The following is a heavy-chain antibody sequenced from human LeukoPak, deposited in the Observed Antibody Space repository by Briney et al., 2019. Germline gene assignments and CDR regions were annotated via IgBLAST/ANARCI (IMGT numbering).Heavy chain of an antibody. J-gene: IGHJ3*02. D-gene: IGHD3-22*01. CDR1: GYAFSSYG. CDR3: ARDFLSYDGTENHYEDTFDI. Sequence: GASVKVSCKASGYAFSSYGISWVRQAPGQGLEWMGWISGFRGNTNYAQNLRGRVTMTTDTSTTTAYMELRSLNSDDTAVYYCARDFLSYDGTENHYEDTFDIWGQGTMVTVSS. V-gene: IGHV1-18*01. CDR2: ISGFRGNT.